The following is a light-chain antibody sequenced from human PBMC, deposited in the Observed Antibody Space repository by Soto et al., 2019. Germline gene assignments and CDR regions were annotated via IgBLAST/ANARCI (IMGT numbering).Light chain of an antibody. Sequence: DIQMTQSPSSLSASVGDRVTITCQASQDISNYLNWDQQKQGKAPKLLIYDASNLETGFPSRFSGSGSGTDFTFTISSLQPEDISSYYCLQYDNLPVTFGQETKLEIK. CDR3: LQYDNLPVT. J-gene: IGKJ2*01. V-gene: IGKV1-33*01. CDR1: QDISNY. CDR2: DAS.